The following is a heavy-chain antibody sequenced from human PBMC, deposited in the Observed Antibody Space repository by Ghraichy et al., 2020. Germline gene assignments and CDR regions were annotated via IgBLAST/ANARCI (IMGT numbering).Heavy chain of an antibody. CDR3: AKGLTYYDFWSGYSRSGDGDAFDI. J-gene: IGHJ3*02. D-gene: IGHD3-3*01. CDR1: GFTFSSYA. V-gene: IGHV3-23*01. CDR2: ISGSGGST. Sequence: GGSLRLSCAASGFTFSSYAMSWVRQAPGKGLEWVSAISGSGGSTYYADSVKGRFTISRDNSKNTLYLQMNSLRAEDTAVYYCAKGLTYYDFWSGYSRSGDGDAFDIWGQGTMVTVSS.